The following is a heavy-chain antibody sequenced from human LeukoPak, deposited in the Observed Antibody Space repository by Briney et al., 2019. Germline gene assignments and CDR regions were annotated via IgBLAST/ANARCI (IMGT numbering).Heavy chain of an antibody. J-gene: IGHJ4*02. D-gene: IGHD6-19*01. V-gene: IGHV3-7*01. CDR3: ARDLMYSSGWFDY. CDR1: GFPFSSYW. Sequence: PGGSLRLSCVASGFPFSSYWMTWVRQAPGKGLEWVANIKQDGSKKSYVDSVKGRFTISRDNAKNSLYLQMNSLRAEDTAVYYCARDLMYSSGWFDYWGQGTLVTVSS. CDR2: IKQDGSKK.